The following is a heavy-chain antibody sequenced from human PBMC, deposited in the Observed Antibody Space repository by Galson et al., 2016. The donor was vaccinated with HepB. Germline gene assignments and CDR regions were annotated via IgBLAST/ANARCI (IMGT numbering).Heavy chain of an antibody. CDR2: INPSGGST. CDR3: ARDPCGGDCYSPYRFYYYDMDV. J-gene: IGHJ6*02. D-gene: IGHD2-21*02. CDR1: GSTFHVYF. V-gene: IGHV1-46*02. Sequence: SCKASGSTFHVYFVHWVRQAPGQGLEWMGIINPSGGSTSYAQKFQGRVTMTRDTSTSTVYMELRSLRSEDTAVYYCARDPCGGDCYSPYRFYYYDMDVWGQGTTVTVSS.